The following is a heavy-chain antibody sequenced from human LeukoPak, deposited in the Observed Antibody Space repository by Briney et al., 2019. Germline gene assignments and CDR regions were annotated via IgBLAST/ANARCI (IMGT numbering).Heavy chain of an antibody. J-gene: IGHJ4*02. D-gene: IGHD4-17*01. Sequence: SVKVSCKASGGTFSSYAISWVRQAPGQGREWMGRIIPIFGTANYAQNLRGRVTITTDESTSTAYMELSSLRSEDTAVYYCARGQANDYGDYAGWGHWGQGTLVTVSS. CDR1: GGTFSSYA. CDR2: IIPIFGTA. V-gene: IGHV1-69*05. CDR3: ARGQANDYGDYAGWGH.